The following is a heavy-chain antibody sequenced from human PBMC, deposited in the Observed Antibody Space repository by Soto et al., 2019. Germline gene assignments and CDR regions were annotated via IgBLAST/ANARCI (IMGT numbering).Heavy chain of an antibody. CDR1: GGSISSYY. CDR2: IYYSGST. D-gene: IGHD4-17*01. CDR3: ARHETRHGDYDY. J-gene: IGHJ4*02. V-gene: IGHV4-59*08. Sequence: QVQLQESGPGLVKPSETLSLTCTVSGGSISSYYWSWIRQPPGKGLEWIGYIYYSGSTNYNPSLKSRVTISVDTSKNPFALKLSSVTAADTAVYYCARHETRHGDYDYWGQGTLVTVAS.